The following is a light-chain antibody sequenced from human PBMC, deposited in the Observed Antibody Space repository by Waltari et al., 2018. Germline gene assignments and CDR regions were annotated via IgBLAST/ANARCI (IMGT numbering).Light chain of an antibody. V-gene: IGKV3-20*01. CDR3: QHYVRLPVT. CDR2: AES. CDR1: ASVSSSH. Sequence: EIVLTQSPGTLSLSPGERATLSCRASASVSSSHLAWYQQKPGQAPRLLVYAESSRATGIPDRFSGSGSGTDFTLTISRLEPEDFAVYYCQHYVRLPVTFGQGTKVEIK. J-gene: IGKJ1*01.